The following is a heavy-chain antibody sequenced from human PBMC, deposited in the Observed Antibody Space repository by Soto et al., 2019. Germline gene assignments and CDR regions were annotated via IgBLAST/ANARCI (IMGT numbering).Heavy chain of an antibody. J-gene: IGHJ4*02. V-gene: IGHV3-74*01. CDR1: GFTFSNYW. Sequence: QPWGSLRLSCAASGFTFSNYWIHWVRQVPGEGLVWVSSINNDGSRTWYADSVRGRIAMSRDNARNLVSLQMNSLRAEDTAVYYCGTTFEYWGQGALVTVSS. D-gene: IGHD1-26*01. CDR2: INNDGSRT. CDR3: GTTFEY.